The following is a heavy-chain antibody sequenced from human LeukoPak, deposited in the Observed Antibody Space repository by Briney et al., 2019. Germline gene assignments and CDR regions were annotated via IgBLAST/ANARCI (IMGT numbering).Heavy chain of an antibody. CDR3: ARSSAAEGPTHNWFDP. Sequence: PSETLSLTCSVSGGSIISTYNYWGWIRQPPGQGLEWIGSVYYSGTTYYNPSLKSRVIVSVDTSKNQFSLTLTSVTAADTAVYHCARSSAAEGPTHNWFDPWGQGTLVTVSS. V-gene: IGHV4-39*01. D-gene: IGHD6-13*01. J-gene: IGHJ5*02. CDR1: GGSIISTYNY. CDR2: VYYSGTT.